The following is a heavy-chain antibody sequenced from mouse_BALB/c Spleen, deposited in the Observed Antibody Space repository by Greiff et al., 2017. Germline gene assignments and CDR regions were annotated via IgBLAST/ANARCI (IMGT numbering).Heavy chain of an antibody. CDR2: IYPGGGYT. J-gene: IGHJ4*01. D-gene: IGHD2-4*01. CDR1: GYTFTNYW. V-gene: IGHV1-63*02. Sequence: QVHVKQSGAELVRPGTSVKISCKASGYTFTNYWLGWVKQRPGHGLEWIGDIYPGGGYTNYNEKFKGKATLTADTSSSTAYMQLSSLTSEDSAVYFCARGLRPYYYAMDYWGQGTSVTVSS. CDR3: ARGLRPYYYAMDY.